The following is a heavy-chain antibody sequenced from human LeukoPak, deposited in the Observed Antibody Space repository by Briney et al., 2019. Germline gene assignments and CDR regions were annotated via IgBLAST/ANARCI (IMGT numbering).Heavy chain of an antibody. Sequence: ASVKVSCKASGGTFSSYAISWVRQAPGQGLEWMGRIIPILGIANYAQKFQGRVTITADKSTSTAYMELSSLRSEDTAVYYCARDLARYCSGGSCSSMDVWGKGTTVTVSS. CDR2: IIPILGIA. V-gene: IGHV1-69*04. D-gene: IGHD2-15*01. CDR3: ARDLARYCSGGSCSSMDV. J-gene: IGHJ6*04. CDR1: GGTFSSYA.